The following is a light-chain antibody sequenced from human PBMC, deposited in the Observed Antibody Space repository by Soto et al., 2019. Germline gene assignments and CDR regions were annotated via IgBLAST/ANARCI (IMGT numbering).Light chain of an antibody. Sequence: EIVLTQSPATLSVSPGERVTLSCRASQSVDINLAWYQQKPGQAPRLLSYGASTRATDMPGRFSGRGSGTEFTLTINSLQSEDFAVYYCQQYRNWPRTFGQGTKVDI. CDR3: QQYRNWPRT. CDR1: QSVDIN. J-gene: IGKJ1*01. CDR2: GAS. V-gene: IGKV3-15*01.